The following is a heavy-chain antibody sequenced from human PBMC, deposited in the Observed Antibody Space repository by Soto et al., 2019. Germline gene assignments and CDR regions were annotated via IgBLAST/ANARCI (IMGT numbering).Heavy chain of an antibody. J-gene: IGHJ4*02. CDR1: GGTFSSYA. V-gene: IGHV1-69*13. CDR2: IIPIFGTA. D-gene: IGHD6-19*01. Sequence: GASVKVSCKASGGTFSSYAISWVRQAPGQGLEWMGGIIPIFGTATYAQKFQGRVTITADESTSTAYMELSSLRSEDTAVYYCARLAVAGTGIDYWGQGTLVTVSS. CDR3: ARLAVAGTGIDY.